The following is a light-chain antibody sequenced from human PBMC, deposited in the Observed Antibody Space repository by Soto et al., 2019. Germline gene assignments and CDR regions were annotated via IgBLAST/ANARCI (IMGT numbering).Light chain of an antibody. Sequence: IQMTQSPSSLSAFVGDRVTITCRASQSISNYLNWYQQKPGKAPKLLIYAASRLQSGVPSRFSGSGSGTDFTLTISSLQPEDFATYYCQQSYSTPLTFGGGTKVDIK. J-gene: IGKJ4*01. CDR1: QSISNY. CDR2: AAS. CDR3: QQSYSTPLT. V-gene: IGKV1-39*01.